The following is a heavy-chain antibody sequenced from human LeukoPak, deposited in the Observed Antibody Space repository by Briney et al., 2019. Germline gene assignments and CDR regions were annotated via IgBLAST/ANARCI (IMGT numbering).Heavy chain of an antibody. D-gene: IGHD3-22*01. Sequence: SETLSLTCTVSGGSISSSSYYWGWIRQPPGKGLEWIGSIYYSGSTYYNPSLKSRVTISVDTSKNQFSLKLSSVTAADTAVYYCARDPKPGTYYYDSSGTGEGYWGQGTLVTVSS. CDR2: IYYSGST. V-gene: IGHV4-39*07. J-gene: IGHJ4*02. CDR3: ARDPKPGTYYYDSSGTGEGY. CDR1: GGSISSSSYY.